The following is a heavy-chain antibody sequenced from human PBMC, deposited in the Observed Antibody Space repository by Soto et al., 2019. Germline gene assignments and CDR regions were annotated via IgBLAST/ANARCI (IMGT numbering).Heavy chain of an antibody. CDR2: ISYDGDYQ. CDR1: RFAFSSYG. CDR3: AKGTTVPTWRYLDL. Sequence: QEQLVESGGGVVQPGRSLRLSCEASRFAFSSYGMHWVRQAPGKGLEWVAVISYDGDYQNYADSVKGRFTISRDNSKNTMYLQMRSLRGEDTALYYCAKGTTVPTWRYLDLWGRGTLVTVSS. V-gene: IGHV3-30*18. J-gene: IGHJ2*01. D-gene: IGHD4-17*01.